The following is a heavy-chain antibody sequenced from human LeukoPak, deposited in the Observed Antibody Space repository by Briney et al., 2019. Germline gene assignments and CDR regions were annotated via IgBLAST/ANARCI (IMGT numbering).Heavy chain of an antibody. CDR2: ISSSDSTI. CDR1: GFTFSDYY. D-gene: IGHD3-22*01. Sequence: PGGSLRLSCAASGFTFSDYYMSWIRQAPGKGLEWVSYISSSDSTIYYADSVKGRFTISRDNAKNSLYLQMNSLRAKDTAVYYCARYYYDSSGYAPSDYYYYGMDVWGQGTTVTVSS. V-gene: IGHV3-11*01. J-gene: IGHJ6*02. CDR3: ARYYYDSSGYAPSDYYYYGMDV.